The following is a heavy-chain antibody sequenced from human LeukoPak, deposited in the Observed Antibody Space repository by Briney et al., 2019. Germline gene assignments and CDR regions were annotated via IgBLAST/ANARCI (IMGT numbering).Heavy chain of an antibody. D-gene: IGHD3-22*01. CDR3: VRDRITIMLVAPYYHYDGMDV. Sequence: SESLSLTCTVSGGSIYSSSYYWGWIRQTPGKGLEWIGSIYYTGNSFYNPSLKSRVTISVDTSKNQFSLNLSSVTAADTAIYYCVRDRITIMLVAPYYHYDGMDVWGQGTTVSVSS. CDR2: IYYTGNS. V-gene: IGHV4-39*07. CDR1: GGSIYSSSYY. J-gene: IGHJ6*02.